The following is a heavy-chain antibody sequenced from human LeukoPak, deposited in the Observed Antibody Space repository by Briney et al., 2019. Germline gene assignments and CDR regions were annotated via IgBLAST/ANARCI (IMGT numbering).Heavy chain of an antibody. J-gene: IGHJ4*02. CDR1: GGSITSYY. Sequence: SETLSLTCTVSGGSITSYYWSWIRQSAGKGLEWIGRIYGSGITDYNASLRSRVTMSIDKSQNQFSLKLTSVTAADTAVYYCARAESGWSLYYFDYWGQGTLVTVSS. CDR3: ARAESGWSLYYFDY. D-gene: IGHD6-19*01. V-gene: IGHV4-4*07. CDR2: IYGSGIT.